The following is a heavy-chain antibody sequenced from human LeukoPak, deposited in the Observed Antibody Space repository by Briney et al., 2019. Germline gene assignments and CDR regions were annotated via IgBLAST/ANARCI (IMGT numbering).Heavy chain of an antibody. CDR2: IYYSGST. V-gene: IGHV4-39*07. CDR1: GGSISSSSYY. Sequence: SETLSLTCTVSGGSISSSSYYWGWIRQPPGKGLEWIGSIYYSGSTYYNPSLKSRVTISVDTSKNQFSLKLSSVTAADTAVYYCGKSFCSSTSCYSSYYYYYMDVGGKGTTVTVSS. D-gene: IGHD2-2*01. J-gene: IGHJ6*03. CDR3: GKSFCSSTSCYSSYYYYYMDV.